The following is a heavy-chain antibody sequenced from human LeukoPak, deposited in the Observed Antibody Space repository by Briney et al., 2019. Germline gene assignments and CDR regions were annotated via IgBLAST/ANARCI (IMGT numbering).Heavy chain of an antibody. D-gene: IGHD6-6*01. CDR2: IYHSGST. Sequence: SGTLSLTCAVSGGSISSSNWWSWVRQPPGKGLEWIGEIYHSGSTNYNPSLKSRVTISVDKSKNQFSLKLSSVTAADTAVYYCARTSIAALNWFDPWGQGTLVTVSS. V-gene: IGHV4-4*02. J-gene: IGHJ5*02. CDR3: ARTSIAALNWFDP. CDR1: GGSISSSNW.